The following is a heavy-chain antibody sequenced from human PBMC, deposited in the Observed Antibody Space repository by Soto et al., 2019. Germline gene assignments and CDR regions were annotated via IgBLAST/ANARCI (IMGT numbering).Heavy chain of an antibody. V-gene: IGHV1-18*01. J-gene: IGHJ2*01. CDR1: GYTFTNYG. CDR2: ISPYNGNT. CDR3: AIDGDRCTSTRCSPWPDTHFDL. D-gene: IGHD2-2*01. Sequence: ASVKVSCKASGYTFTNYGISWVRQAPGQGLEWMGWISPYNGNTKYPQKLQGRVTMTTDTSTRTSYMELRSLRSDDTAVYFCAIDGDRCTSTRCSPWPDTHFDLWGRGTLVTVSS.